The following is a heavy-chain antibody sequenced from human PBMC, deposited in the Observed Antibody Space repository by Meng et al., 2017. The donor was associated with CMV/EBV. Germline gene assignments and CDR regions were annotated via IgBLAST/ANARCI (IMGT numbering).Heavy chain of an antibody. Sequence: GGSLRLSCAASGFTFSSYGMHWVRQAPGQGLEWVAVIWYDGSNKYYADSVKGRFTISRDNSKNTLYLQMNSLRAEDTAVYYCAKEAHLYDFWTRDAFDIWGQGTMVTVSS. CDR2: IWYDGSNK. V-gene: IGHV3-33*06. D-gene: IGHD3-3*01. CDR1: GFTFSSYG. J-gene: IGHJ3*02. CDR3: AKEAHLYDFWTRDAFDI.